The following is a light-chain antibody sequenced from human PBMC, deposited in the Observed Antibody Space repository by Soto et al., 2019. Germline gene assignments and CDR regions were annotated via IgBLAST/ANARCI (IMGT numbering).Light chain of an antibody. CDR1: SSNIGSKA. V-gene: IGLV1-44*01. CDR2: SNL. CDR3: GAWDVSLNGFV. Sequence: QPVLTQPPSASGTPGQRVTISCSGGSSNIGSKAVSWYQQVPGTAPKLLIYSNLERPSGVPDRFSGSKSGTSASLAISGLQSEDEADYYCGAWDVSLNGFVFGVGTKLTVL. J-gene: IGLJ1*01.